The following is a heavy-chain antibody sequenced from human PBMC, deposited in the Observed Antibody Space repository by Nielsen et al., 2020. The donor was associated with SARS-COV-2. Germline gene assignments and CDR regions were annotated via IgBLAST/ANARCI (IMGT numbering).Heavy chain of an antibody. CDR2: VSSTGEDI. J-gene: IGHJ4*02. CDR3: ARYYGGQLGGY. Sequence: GESLKISCAASGFTLGTSAMAWVRQAPGKGLEWVSGVSSTGEDIFYADSVKGRFTISRDSSKNTLYLQMISLRAEDTALYYCARYYGGQLGGYWGQGTLVTVSS. D-gene: IGHD4-23*01. V-gene: IGHV3-23*01. CDR1: GFTLGTSA.